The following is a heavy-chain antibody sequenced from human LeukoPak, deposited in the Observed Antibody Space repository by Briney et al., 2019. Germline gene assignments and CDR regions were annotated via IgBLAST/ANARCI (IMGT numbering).Heavy chain of an antibody. CDR1: GGSISSYY. Sequence: PSETLSLTCTVSGGSISSYYWSWIRQPPGKGLEWIGYIYYSGSTNYNPSLKSRVTISVDTSKNQFSLKLSSVTAADAAVYYCAKRDDYYCFDYWGQGTLVTVSS. D-gene: IGHD4/OR15-4a*01. J-gene: IGHJ4*02. V-gene: IGHV4-59*01. CDR2: IYYSGST. CDR3: AKRDDYYCFDY.